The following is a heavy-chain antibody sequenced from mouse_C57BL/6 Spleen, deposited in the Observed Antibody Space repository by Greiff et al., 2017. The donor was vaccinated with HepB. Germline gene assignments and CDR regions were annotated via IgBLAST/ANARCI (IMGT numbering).Heavy chain of an antibody. V-gene: IGHV1-26*01. CDR1: GYTFTDYY. CDR2: INPNNGGT. J-gene: IGHJ4*01. CDR3: AITAQASSYAMDY. D-gene: IGHD3-2*02. Sequence: EVQLQQSGPELVKPGASVKISCKASGYTFTDYYMNWVKQSHGKSLEWIGDINPNNGGTSYNQKFKGKATLTVDKSSSTAYMELRSLTSEDSAVYYCAITAQASSYAMDYWGQGTSVTVSS.